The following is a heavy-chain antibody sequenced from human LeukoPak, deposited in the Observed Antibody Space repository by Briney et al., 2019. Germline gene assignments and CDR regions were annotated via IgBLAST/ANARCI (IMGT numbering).Heavy chain of an antibody. V-gene: IGHV6-1*01. D-gene: IGHD6-19*01. Sequence: SQTLSLTCAIFADTVSRNSAAWYWIRQSPSRGLEWLGRTYYRSKWYADYAVSLKGRITINADASKNQFSLRLNSVTPESRGVDYVSGDVGVAGIHLYGMDVWGHGTTVTVSS. CDR3: SGDVGVAGIHLYGMDV. J-gene: IGHJ6*02. CDR1: ADTVSRNSAA. CDR2: TYYRSKWYA.